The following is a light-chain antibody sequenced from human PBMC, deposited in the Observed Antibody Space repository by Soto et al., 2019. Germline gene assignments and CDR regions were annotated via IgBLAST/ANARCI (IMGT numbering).Light chain of an antibody. CDR1: QDIDTY. V-gene: IGKV1-33*01. J-gene: IGKJ3*01. CDR3: QQYDNLPS. Sequence: DIQMTQSPSSLSASVGDRVNITCQASQDIDTYLNWYQQKPGKAPTLLIYDASNLESGVPSRFGGSGSGTHFTFTISSLQPEDFATYYCQQYDNLPSFGPGTKLDMK. CDR2: DAS.